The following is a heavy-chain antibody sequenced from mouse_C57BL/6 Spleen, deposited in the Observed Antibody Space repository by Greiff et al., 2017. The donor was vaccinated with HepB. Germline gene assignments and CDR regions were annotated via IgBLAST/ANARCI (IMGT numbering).Heavy chain of an antibody. Sequence: EVQVVESGGGLVKPGGSLKLSCAASGFTFSDYGMHWVRQAPEKGLEWVAYISSGSSTIYYADTVKGRFTISRDNAKNTLFLQMTSLRSEDTAMYYCASPYYYGSTMDYWGQGTSVTVSS. CDR1: GFTFSDYG. CDR3: ASPYYYGSTMDY. CDR2: ISSGSSTI. J-gene: IGHJ4*01. D-gene: IGHD1-1*01. V-gene: IGHV5-17*01.